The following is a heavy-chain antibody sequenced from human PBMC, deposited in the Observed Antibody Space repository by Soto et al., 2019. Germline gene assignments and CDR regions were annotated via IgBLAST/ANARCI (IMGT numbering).Heavy chain of an antibody. CDR3: APLSVSLSGPYGIHV. D-gene: IGHD2-15*01. CDR2: MFYSGLT. V-gene: IGHV4-34*12. Sequence: SETLSLTCAVYGGSFSDYYWAWIRQPPGKGLEWIGSMFYSGLTYYNPSLKSRVTLSVDTSKNQFSVRLNSVTAADTAVYYCAPLSVSLSGPYGIHVWGQGTTVTVS. CDR1: GGSFSDYY. J-gene: IGHJ6*02.